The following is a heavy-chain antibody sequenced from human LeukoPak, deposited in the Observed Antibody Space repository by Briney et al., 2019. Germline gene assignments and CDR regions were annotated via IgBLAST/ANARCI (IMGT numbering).Heavy chain of an antibody. CDR1: GGTFSSYA. CDR3: AREKRQYYDFWSGYSTGYYYYGMDV. J-gene: IGHJ6*02. Sequence: GASVKVSCKASGGTFSSYAISWVRQAPGQGLEWMGWISAYNGNTNYAQKLQGRVTMTTDTSTSTAYMELRSLRSDDTAVYYCAREKRQYYDFWSGYSTGYYYYGMDVWGQGTTVTVSS. V-gene: IGHV1-18*01. CDR2: ISAYNGNT. D-gene: IGHD3-3*01.